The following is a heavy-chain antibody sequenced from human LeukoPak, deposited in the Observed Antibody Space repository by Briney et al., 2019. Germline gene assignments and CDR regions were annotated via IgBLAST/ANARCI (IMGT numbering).Heavy chain of an antibody. D-gene: IGHD1-7*01. J-gene: IGHJ6*03. V-gene: IGHV4-39*01. CDR3: ARHRGGLELPYYYYMDV. CDR2: IYYSGST. CDR1: GGSISSSSYY. Sequence: SETLSLTCTVSGGSISSSSYYWGWIRQPPGKGLEWIGSIYYSGSTYYNPSLKSRVTISVDTSKNQFSLKLSSLTAADTAVYYCARHRGGLELPYYYYMDVWGKGTTVTVSS.